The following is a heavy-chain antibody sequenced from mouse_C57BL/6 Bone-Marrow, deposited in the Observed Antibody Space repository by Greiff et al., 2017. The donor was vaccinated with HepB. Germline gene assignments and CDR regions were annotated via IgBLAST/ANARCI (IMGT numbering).Heavy chain of an antibody. CDR3: ARRSSYSAWFAY. J-gene: IGHJ3*01. V-gene: IGHV5-17*01. CDR1: GFTFSDYG. D-gene: IGHD1-1*01. CDR2: ISSGSSTI. Sequence: EVQVVESGGGLVKPGGSLKLSCAASGFTFSDYGMHWVRQAPEKGLEWVAYISSGSSTIYYADTVKGRFTISRDNAKNTLCLQMTSLRSEDTAMYYCARRSSYSAWFAYWGQGTLVTVSA.